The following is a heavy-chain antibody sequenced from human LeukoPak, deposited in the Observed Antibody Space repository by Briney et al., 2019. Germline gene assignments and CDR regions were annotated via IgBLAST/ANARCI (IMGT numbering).Heavy chain of an antibody. D-gene: IGHD3-10*01. V-gene: IGHV3-33*06. CDR1: TFIFSSYG. CDR2: VWFDGSNK. CDR3: AKSSSMVRGVISAFDI. J-gene: IGHJ3*02. Sequence: GGSLRLSCAASTFIFSSYGMHWVRQAPGKGLEWVAVVWFDGSNKYYADSVKGRFTISRDNSKNTLYLQMNSLRAEDTAVYYCAKSSSMVRGVISAFDIWGQGTMVTVSS.